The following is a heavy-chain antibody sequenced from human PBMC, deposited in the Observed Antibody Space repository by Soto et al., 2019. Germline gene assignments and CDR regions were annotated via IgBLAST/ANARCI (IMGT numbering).Heavy chain of an antibody. V-gene: IGHV1-69*12. CDR3: ASQGGWRPYYYYYYGMDV. D-gene: IGHD6-19*01. CDR2: IIPIFGTA. CDR1: GGTFSSYA. Sequence: QVQLVQSGAEVKKPGSSVKVSCKASGGTFSSYAISWVRQAPGQGLEWMGGIIPIFGTANYAQKFQGRVTITADESTSTAYMELSSLRSEDTAVYYCASQGGWRPYYYYYYGMDVWGQGTTVTVSS. J-gene: IGHJ6*02.